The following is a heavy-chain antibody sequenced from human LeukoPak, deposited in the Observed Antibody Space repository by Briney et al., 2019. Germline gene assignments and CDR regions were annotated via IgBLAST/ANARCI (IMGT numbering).Heavy chain of an antibody. D-gene: IGHD1-1*01. Sequence: SETLSLTCTVSGGPISSYYWSWIRQPPGKGLEWIGYIYYSGSTNYNPSLKSRVTISVDTSKNQFSLKLSSVTAADTAVYYCARDHNGNWFDPWGQGTLVTVSS. CDR3: ARDHNGNWFDP. V-gene: IGHV4-59*01. CDR1: GGPISSYY. CDR2: IYYSGST. J-gene: IGHJ5*02.